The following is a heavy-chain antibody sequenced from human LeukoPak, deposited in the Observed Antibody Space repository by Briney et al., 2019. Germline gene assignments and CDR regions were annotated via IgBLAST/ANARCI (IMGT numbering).Heavy chain of an antibody. CDR1: GGSISSSDYY. CDR2: IYYSGTT. V-gene: IGHV4-39*07. CDR3: ARGGARLYGMDV. J-gene: IGHJ6*02. D-gene: IGHD4/OR15-4a*01. Sequence: SETLSLTCSVSGGSISSSDYYWGWIRQPPGKGLEWIGSIYYSGTTYYNPSLKSRVTISEDTSKNQFSLKLTSVTAADTAVYYCARGGARLYGMDVWGQGTTVTVSS.